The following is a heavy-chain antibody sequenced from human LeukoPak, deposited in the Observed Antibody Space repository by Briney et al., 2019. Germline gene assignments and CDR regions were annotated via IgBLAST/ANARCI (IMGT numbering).Heavy chain of an antibody. J-gene: IGHJ3*02. Sequence: GGSLRLSCAASGFTFSSYGMHWVRQAPGKGLEWVAVISYDGSNKYYADSVKGRFTISRDNSKNTLYLQMNSLRAEDTAVYYCAKPRSGNLADAFDIWGQGTLVTV. CDR3: AKPRSGNLADAFDI. CDR2: ISYDGSNK. V-gene: IGHV3-30*18. D-gene: IGHD1-26*01. CDR1: GFTFSSYG.